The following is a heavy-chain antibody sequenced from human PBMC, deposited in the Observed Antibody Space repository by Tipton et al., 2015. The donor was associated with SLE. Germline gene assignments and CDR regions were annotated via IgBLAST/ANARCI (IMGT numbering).Heavy chain of an antibody. V-gene: IGHV3-33*01. CDR1: RFTFSSYG. CDR2: IWFDGSYK. D-gene: IGHD3-22*01. J-gene: IGHJ2*01. CDR3: ARGRYYDTSGYSWGYFDL. Sequence: SLRLSCAASRFTFSSYGLHWVRQAPGKGLEWVAVIWFDGSYKYYADSVKGRFTISRDNSKNTLYLQMNSLRAEDTALYYCARGRYYDTSGYSWGYFDLWGRGTLVTVSS.